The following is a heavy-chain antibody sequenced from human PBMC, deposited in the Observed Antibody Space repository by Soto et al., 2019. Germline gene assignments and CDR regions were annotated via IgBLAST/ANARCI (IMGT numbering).Heavy chain of an antibody. J-gene: IGHJ4*02. Sequence: EVQLVESGGGLVQPGGSLRLSCAASGFTFSSYAMNWVRQAPGKGLEWVSYITSSSSTINYADSVKGRFTISRDNAKNSLFLQMNSLIAEDTAVYYCPRYSDYYDRGGGDYWGQGTLVTVSS. CDR3: PRYSDYYDRGGGDY. CDR2: ITSSSSTI. D-gene: IGHD3-22*01. V-gene: IGHV3-48*01. CDR1: GFTFSSYA.